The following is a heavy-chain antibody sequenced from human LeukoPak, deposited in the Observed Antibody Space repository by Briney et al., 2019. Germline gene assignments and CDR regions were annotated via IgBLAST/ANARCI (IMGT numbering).Heavy chain of an antibody. V-gene: IGHV1-46*03. CDR1: GYPFTTYY. J-gene: IGHJ4*02. CDR2: LNPSGGSS. CDR3: LRASDTAMNRDDY. D-gene: IGHD5-18*01. Sequence: GASVKVSCKASGYPFTTYYIHWVRQAPSQGLEWMAILNPSGGSSTYAQKFQGRLTVTRDTSTSTVYMEMSSLTSDDTAVYYCLRASDTAMNRDDYWGQRTLVTVSA.